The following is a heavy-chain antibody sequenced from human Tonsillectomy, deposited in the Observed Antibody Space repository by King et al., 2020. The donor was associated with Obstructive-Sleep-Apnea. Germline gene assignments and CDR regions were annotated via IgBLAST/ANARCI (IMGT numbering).Heavy chain of an antibody. Sequence: QLVQSGAEGKKPGESLRISCKGSGYSFTNYWITCVRQMPGKGLEWMGRIDPSDSYTNYSPSFQGHVTISADKSISTAYLQWSSLKSSDTAMYYCARLRYDSNGYYYGDYWGQGTLVTVSS. V-gene: IGHV5-10-1*01. CDR3: ARLRYDSNGYYYGDY. CDR2: IDPSDSYT. D-gene: IGHD3-22*01. J-gene: IGHJ4*02. CDR1: GYSFTNYW.